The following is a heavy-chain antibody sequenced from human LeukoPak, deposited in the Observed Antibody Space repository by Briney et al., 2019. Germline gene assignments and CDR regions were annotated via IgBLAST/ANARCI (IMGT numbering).Heavy chain of an antibody. V-gene: IGHV4-59*01. CDR1: GGSISGYH. CDR2: IYYSGSS. Sequence: PSETLSLTCNVSGGSISGYHWSWIRQPPGKGLEWLGYIYYSGSSNYNPSLKSRVTISADKSKNQFSLKLSSVTAADTAVYYCARVPRSYYYYYYMDVWGKGTTVTVSS. CDR3: ARVPRSYYYYYYMDV. J-gene: IGHJ6*03.